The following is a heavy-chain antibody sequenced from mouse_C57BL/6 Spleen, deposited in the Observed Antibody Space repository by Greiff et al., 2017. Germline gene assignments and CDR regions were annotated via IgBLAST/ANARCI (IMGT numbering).Heavy chain of an antibody. D-gene: IGHD3-1*01. Sequence: QVQLQQPGAELVMPGASVKLSCKASGYTFTSYWMHWVKQRPGQGLEWIGEIAPSDSYTNYNQKFKGKSTLTVDKSSSTAYMQLSSLTSEDSAVYYCARNRGFNFFDYWGQGTTLTVSS. V-gene: IGHV1-69*01. CDR2: IAPSDSYT. CDR1: GYTFTSYW. J-gene: IGHJ2*01. CDR3: ARNRGFNFFDY.